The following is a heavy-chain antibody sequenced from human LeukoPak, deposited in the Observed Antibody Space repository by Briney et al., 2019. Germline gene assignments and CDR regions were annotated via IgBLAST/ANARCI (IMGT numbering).Heavy chain of an antibody. Sequence: SEALSLTCTVSGGSISSGGYYWSWIRQYPGKGLEWIGYIYYSGSTYYNPSLKSRVTISVDTSKNQFSLKLSSVTAADTAVYYCARDLYGLFDYWGQGTLVTVSS. D-gene: IGHD2/OR15-2a*01. J-gene: IGHJ4*02. CDR3: ARDLYGLFDY. V-gene: IGHV4-31*03. CDR1: GGSISSGGYY. CDR2: IYYSGST.